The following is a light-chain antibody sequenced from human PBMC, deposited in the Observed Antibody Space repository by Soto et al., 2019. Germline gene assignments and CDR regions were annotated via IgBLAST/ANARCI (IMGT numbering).Light chain of an antibody. CDR3: QRYQSDTWT. V-gene: IGKV1-5*01. CDR2: DVS. J-gene: IGKJ1*01. CDR1: QNIERW. Sequence: DIQMTQSPSTVSASVGDRVRLTCRASQNIERWQAWYQQKPGKAPKLLLYDVSTLERGVPSRFSGSGLATELAHAITDLEPDGFATYYRQRYQSDTWTFGQDTKVDIK.